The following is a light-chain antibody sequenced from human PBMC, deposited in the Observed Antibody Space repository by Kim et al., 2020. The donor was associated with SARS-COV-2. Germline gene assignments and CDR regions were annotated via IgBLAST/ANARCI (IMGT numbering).Light chain of an antibody. J-gene: IGKJ1*01. V-gene: IGKV3-11*01. Sequence: LSPGERVTLSCRASQSISSYLAWYQQKPGQAPRLLIYDAFRRATGIPARFSGSGSGTDFTLTISSLEPEDFAAYYCQQRCNWPLTFGEGTKVDIK. CDR1: QSISSY. CDR2: DAF. CDR3: QQRCNWPLT.